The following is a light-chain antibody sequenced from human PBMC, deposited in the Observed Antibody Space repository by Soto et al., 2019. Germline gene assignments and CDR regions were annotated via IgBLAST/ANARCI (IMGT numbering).Light chain of an antibody. CDR3: QVWNITTDHYV. CDR1: NIGSTS. J-gene: IGLJ1*01. V-gene: IGLV3-21*02. CDR2: DDN. Sequence: YELTQPPSVSVAPGQTARITCGGNNIGSTSVHWYQQRPGQAPVLVVYDDNDRPSGIPERFSGSNSENTATLTITRVEAGDEADYYCQVWNITTDHYVFGTGTKVTVL.